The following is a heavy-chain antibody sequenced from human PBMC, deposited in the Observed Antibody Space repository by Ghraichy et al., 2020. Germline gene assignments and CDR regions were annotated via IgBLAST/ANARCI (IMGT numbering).Heavy chain of an antibody. J-gene: IGHJ4*02. Sequence: GESLNISCSASGFTFSSYSMHWVRQAPGKGLEYVSAISGNGDGTYYADSVKGRFTISRDNSKNTLYLQMSSLRPEDTAVYYCVRVGTWIYDYWGQGTLVTVSS. V-gene: IGHV3-64D*06. D-gene: IGHD5-12*01. CDR3: VRVGTWIYDY. CDR1: GFTFSSYS. CDR2: ISGNGDGT.